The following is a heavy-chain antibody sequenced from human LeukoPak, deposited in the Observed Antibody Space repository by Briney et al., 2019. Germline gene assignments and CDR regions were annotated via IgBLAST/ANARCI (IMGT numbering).Heavy chain of an antibody. Sequence: PGGSLRLSCAASGFTFSSYTMSWVRQAPGKGLEWVSAISGSGGSTYYADSVKGWFTISRDNSKNTLYLQMNSLRAEDTAIYYCARTFYADSSLDYWGQGTLVTVSS. CDR1: GFTFSSYT. J-gene: IGHJ4*02. V-gene: IGHV3-23*01. CDR2: ISGSGGST. CDR3: ARTFYADSSLDY. D-gene: IGHD4-17*01.